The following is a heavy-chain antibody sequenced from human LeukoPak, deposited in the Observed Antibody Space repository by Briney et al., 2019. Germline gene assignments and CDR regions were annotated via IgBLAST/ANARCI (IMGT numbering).Heavy chain of an antibody. CDR2: ISWNSGSI. J-gene: IGHJ4*02. D-gene: IGHD6-19*01. Sequence: GRSLRLSCAASGFTFADYAMHWVRQAPGKGLEWVSGISWNSGSIGYADSVKGRFTISRDNAKNSLYLQMNSLRAEDTALYYCAKDNGAVAVTYFDYWGQGTLVTVSS. CDR1: GFTFADYA. CDR3: AKDNGAVAVTYFDY. V-gene: IGHV3-9*01.